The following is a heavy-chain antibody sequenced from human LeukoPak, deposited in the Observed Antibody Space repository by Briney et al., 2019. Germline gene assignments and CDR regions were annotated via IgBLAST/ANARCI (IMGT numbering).Heavy chain of an antibody. CDR2: ISYDGSNN. Sequence: GGSLRLSCEASGFTFNSYGMHWVRQAPGKGLEWVAVISYDGSNNYYADSVKGRFTISRDNSKNTLYLQMNSLRAEDTAVYYCAKDYRSSSGVDYWGQGTLVTVSS. V-gene: IGHV3-30*18. CDR3: AKDYRSSSGVDY. J-gene: IGHJ4*02. D-gene: IGHD6-6*01. CDR1: GFTFNSYG.